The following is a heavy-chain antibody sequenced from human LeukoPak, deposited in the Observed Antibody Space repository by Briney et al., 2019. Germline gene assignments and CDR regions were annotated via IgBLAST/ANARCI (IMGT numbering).Heavy chain of an antibody. J-gene: IGHJ3*02. D-gene: IGHD6-13*01. CDR2: ISGSGGST. Sequence: GGSLRLSCAASGFTFSSYAMSWVRQAPGKGLEWVSAISGSGGSTYYADSVKGRFTISRDNSKNTLYLQMNSLRAEDAAVYYCAKDIAAAGRRVHAFDIWGQGTMVTVSS. V-gene: IGHV3-23*01. CDR3: AKDIAAAGRRVHAFDI. CDR1: GFTFSSYA.